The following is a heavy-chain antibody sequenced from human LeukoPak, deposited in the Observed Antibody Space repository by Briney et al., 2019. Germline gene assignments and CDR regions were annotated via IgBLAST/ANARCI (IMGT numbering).Heavy chain of an antibody. CDR3: AKPAGHSGYYYYYMDV. J-gene: IGHJ6*03. D-gene: IGHD2-2*01. V-gene: IGHV3-21*04. CDR2: ISSSSSYI. Sequence: SGGSLRLSCAASGFTFSSYSMNWVRQAPGKGLEWVSSISSSSSYIYYADSVKGRFTISRDNAKNSLYLQMNSLRAEDTAVYYCAKPAGHSGYYYYYMDVWGKGTTVTVSS. CDR1: GFTFSSYS.